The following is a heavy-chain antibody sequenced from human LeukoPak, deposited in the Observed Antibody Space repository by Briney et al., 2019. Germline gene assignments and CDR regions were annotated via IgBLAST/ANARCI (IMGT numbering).Heavy chain of an antibody. CDR1: GGSISSGDYY. D-gene: IGHD3-22*01. V-gene: IGHV4-30-4*08. Sequence: SQTLSLTCTVSGGSISSGDYYWSWIRQPPGKGLEWIGYIYYSGSTYYNPSLKSRVTISVDTSKNQFSLKLSSVTAADTAVYYCAREDSSGYRLDYWGQGTLVTVSS. CDR2: IYYSGST. J-gene: IGHJ4*02. CDR3: AREDSSGYRLDY.